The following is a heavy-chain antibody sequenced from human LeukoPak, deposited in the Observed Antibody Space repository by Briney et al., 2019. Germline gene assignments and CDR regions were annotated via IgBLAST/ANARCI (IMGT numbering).Heavy chain of an antibody. CDR3: ARLGRFGALLPYYYYMDV. J-gene: IGHJ6*03. D-gene: IGHD3-10*01. CDR1: GFTYSSYA. CDR2: VYSSGST. Sequence: ASLRLSCAASGFTYSSYAMSWIRQPAGKGLEYIGRVYSSGSTDSNPSLRSRLTMSVDTSKNQLSLKLTSVTAADTAVYYCARLGRFGALLPYYYYMDVWGKGTTVTVSS. V-gene: IGHV4-4*07.